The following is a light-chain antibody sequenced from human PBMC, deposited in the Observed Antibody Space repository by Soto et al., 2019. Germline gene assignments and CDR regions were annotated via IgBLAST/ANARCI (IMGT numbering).Light chain of an antibody. J-gene: IGLJ1*01. Sequence: QSALTRPASVSGSPGQSITISCTGTSSDVGGYNYASWYQQHPGKAPKLMIYDVSNRPSGVSNRFSGSKSGNTASLTISGLQAEDEADYYCSSYTSSSTLVFGTGTKVTVL. CDR1: SSDVGGYNY. CDR2: DVS. V-gene: IGLV2-14*01. CDR3: SSYTSSSTLV.